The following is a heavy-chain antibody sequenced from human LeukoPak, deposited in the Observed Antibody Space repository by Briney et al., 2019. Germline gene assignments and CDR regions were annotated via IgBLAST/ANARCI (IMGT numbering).Heavy chain of an antibody. Sequence: GESLKISCKDSGYSFSIYWIGWVRQMPGKGLEWMGIIYPGDSDTRYSPPLQGQVTISADKSISTAYLEWSSLKASDTAMYYCARRNFDWSYFDYWGQGTLVTVSS. CDR2: IYPGDSDT. CDR1: GYSFSIYW. CDR3: ARRNFDWSYFDY. J-gene: IGHJ4*02. D-gene: IGHD3-9*01. V-gene: IGHV5-51*01.